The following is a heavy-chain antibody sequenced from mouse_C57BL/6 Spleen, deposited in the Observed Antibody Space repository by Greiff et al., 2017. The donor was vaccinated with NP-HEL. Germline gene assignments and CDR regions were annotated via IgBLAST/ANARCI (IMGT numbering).Heavy chain of an antibody. V-gene: IGHV1-50*01. J-gene: IGHJ2*01. CDR3: ARSLKTAFDY. CDR1: GYTFTSYW. D-gene: IGHD3-2*01. CDR2: IDPSDSYT. Sequence: QVQLQQPGAELVKPGASVKLSCKASGYTFTSYWMQWVKQRPGQGLEWIGEIDPSDSYTNYNQKFKGKATLTVDTSSSTAYMQLSSLTSEDSAVYYCARSLKTAFDYWGQGTTLTVSS.